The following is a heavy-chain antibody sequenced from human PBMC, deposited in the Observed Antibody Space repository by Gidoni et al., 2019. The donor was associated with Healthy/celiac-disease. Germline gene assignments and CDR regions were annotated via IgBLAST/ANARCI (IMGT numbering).Heavy chain of an antibody. J-gene: IGHJ4*02. D-gene: IGHD3-3*01. Sequence: QVQLQESGPGLVKPSETLSLTCTVSGGSISSYYWSWIRQPPGKGLEWIGYISYGGSTNYNPSLKSRVTISVDTSKNQFSLRLSSVTAADTAVYYCARGVYDFWSGYRFDYWGQGTLVTVSS. CDR3: ARGVYDFWSGYRFDY. CDR2: ISYGGST. CDR1: GGSISSYY. V-gene: IGHV4-59*01.